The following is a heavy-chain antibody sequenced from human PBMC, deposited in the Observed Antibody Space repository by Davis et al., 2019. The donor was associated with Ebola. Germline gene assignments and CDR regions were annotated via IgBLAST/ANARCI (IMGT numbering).Heavy chain of an antibody. CDR3: ARRQGSKFDS. CDR2: IYYSGST. Sequence: MPAESLRLSCTVSAGSISSSSYYWGWTRQPPGKGLEWIGSIYYSGSTYYNPSLKSRVTISVDTSKNHFSLKLLSVTAADTAVYYCARRQGSKFDSWGQGTLVTVSS. CDR1: AGSISSSSYY. J-gene: IGHJ4*02. V-gene: IGHV4-39*07.